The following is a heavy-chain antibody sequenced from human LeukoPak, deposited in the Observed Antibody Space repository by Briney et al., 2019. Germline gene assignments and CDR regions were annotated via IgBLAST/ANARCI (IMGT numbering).Heavy chain of an antibody. V-gene: IGHV3-21*01. D-gene: IGHD6-13*01. CDR3: ARDPSAAGSFDY. Sequence: GGSLRLSCAASGFTFSIYSMNWVRQAPGKGLEWVSSISSRSIYIYYTDSLKGRFTISRDNAKNSLYLQMNSLRAEDTAVYYCARDPSAAGSFDYWGQGTLVTVSS. CDR1: GFTFSIYS. J-gene: IGHJ4*02. CDR2: ISSRSIYI.